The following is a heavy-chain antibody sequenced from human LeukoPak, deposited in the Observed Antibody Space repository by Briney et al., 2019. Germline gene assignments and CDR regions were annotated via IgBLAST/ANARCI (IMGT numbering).Heavy chain of an antibody. CDR1: GVSMSAYQ. J-gene: IGHJ4*02. D-gene: IGHD2-21*01. V-gene: IGHV4-4*09. CDR3: VTSNDAKIAPFDH. CDR2: INTKGET. Sequence: SETLSLTCTVSGVSMSAYQWSWVRQSPEKGLEWIGCINTKGETSYNPSLKSRVTTSVDTSKSQFSLRLTSVTAADTAVYCCVTSNDAKIAPFDHWGQGAPVTVSS.